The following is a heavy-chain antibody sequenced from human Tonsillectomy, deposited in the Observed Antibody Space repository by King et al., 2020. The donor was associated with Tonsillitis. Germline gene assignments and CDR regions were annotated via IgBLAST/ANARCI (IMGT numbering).Heavy chain of an antibody. V-gene: IGHV3-21*01. Sequence: VQLVESGGGLVKPGGSLTLSCAASGFNFTTYSMNWVRQPPGKGLEWVSSISSTSTDIYFADSVKGRYTISRDNARKSVFLHMNSLRADDTAVYFCAGGPELAKTLAFDYWGRGALVTVSS. D-gene: IGHD5-24*01. J-gene: IGHJ4*02. CDR1: GFNFTTYS. CDR2: ISSTSTDI. CDR3: AGGPELAKTLAFDY.